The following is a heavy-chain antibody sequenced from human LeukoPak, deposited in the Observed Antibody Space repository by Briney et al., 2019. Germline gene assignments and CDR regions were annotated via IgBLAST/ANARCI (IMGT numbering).Heavy chain of an antibody. CDR3: ASYPFGSGWDEYFQH. CDR1: GGSISSYY. V-gene: IGHV4-59*12. J-gene: IGHJ1*01. CDR2: IYYSGST. D-gene: IGHD6-19*01. Sequence: SETQSLTCTVSGGSISSYYWSWIRQPPGKGLEWIGYIYYSGSTNYNPSLKSRVTISVDTSKNQFSLKLSSVTAADTAVYYCASYPFGSGWDEYFQHWGQGTLVTVSS.